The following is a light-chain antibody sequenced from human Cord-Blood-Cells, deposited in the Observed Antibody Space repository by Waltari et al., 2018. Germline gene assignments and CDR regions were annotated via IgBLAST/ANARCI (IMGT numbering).Light chain of an antibody. Sequence: SYELTQPPSASVSPGQTARITCSGTAFPKQYAYWYQQKPGQPPVLVIYKDSERPSGIPERFSGSSSGTTVTLTISGVQAEDEADYYCQSADSSGTWVFGGGTKLTVL. CDR1: AFPKQY. CDR2: KDS. J-gene: IGLJ3*02. V-gene: IGLV3-25*03. CDR3: QSADSSGTWV.